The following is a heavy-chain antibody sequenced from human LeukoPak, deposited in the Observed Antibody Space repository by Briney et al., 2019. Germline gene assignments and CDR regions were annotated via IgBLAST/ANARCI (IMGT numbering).Heavy chain of an antibody. CDR2: INPSGGST. D-gene: IGHD3-9*01. CDR3: ARAPADILTGYYLYHFDY. J-gene: IGHJ4*02. V-gene: IGHV1-46*01. Sequence: GASVKVSCKASGYTFTSYYMHWVRQAPGQGLEWMGIINPSGGSTSYAQKFQGRVTMTRDTSTSTVYMELSSLRSEDTAVYYCARAPADILTGYYLYHFDYWGQGTLVTVSS. CDR1: GYTFTSYY.